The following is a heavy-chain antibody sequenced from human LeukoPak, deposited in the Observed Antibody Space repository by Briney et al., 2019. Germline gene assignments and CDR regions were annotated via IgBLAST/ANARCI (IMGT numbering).Heavy chain of an antibody. D-gene: IGHD3-9*01. Sequence: KSGGSLRLSCAASGFTFSSYSMNWVRQAPGKGLEWVSSISSSSSYIYYADSVKGRFTISRDNAKNSLYLQMNSLRAEDTAVYYCARVLKQNSPFDYWGQGTLVTVSS. CDR1: GFTFSSYS. V-gene: IGHV3-21*01. CDR2: ISSSSSYI. CDR3: ARVLKQNSPFDY. J-gene: IGHJ4*02.